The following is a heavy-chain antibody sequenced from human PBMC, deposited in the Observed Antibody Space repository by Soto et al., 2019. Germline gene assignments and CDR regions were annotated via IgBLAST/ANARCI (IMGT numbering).Heavy chain of an antibody. Sequence: SETLSLTCTVSGGSVSSGSYYWSWIRQPPGKGLEWIGYIYYSGSTNYNPSLKSRVTISVDTSKNQFSLKLSSVTAADTAVYYCARDLYSSSSLDYWGQGTLVTVSS. D-gene: IGHD6-6*01. CDR2: IYYSGST. CDR1: GGSVSSGSYY. CDR3: ARDLYSSSSLDY. J-gene: IGHJ4*02. V-gene: IGHV4-61*01.